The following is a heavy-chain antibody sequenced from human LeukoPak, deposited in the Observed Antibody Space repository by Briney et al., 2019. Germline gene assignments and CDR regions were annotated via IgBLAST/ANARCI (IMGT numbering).Heavy chain of an antibody. CDR1: GDTFTGYY. J-gene: IGHJ5*02. Sequence: ASVKVSCKAFGDTFTGYYTHWVRQAPGQGLEWMGWIDPNSGGTNYAQQFQGRVTMTRDTSISTAYVELTRLRSDDTAVYYCARGAAGASAENWLDPWGQGTLVTVSS. D-gene: IGHD6-13*01. CDR2: IDPNSGGT. CDR3: ARGAAGASAENWLDP. V-gene: IGHV1-2*02.